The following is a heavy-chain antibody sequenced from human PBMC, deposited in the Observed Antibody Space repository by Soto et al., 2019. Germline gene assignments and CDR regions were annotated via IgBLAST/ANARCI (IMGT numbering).Heavy chain of an antibody. J-gene: IGHJ6*03. CDR1: GGSISSYY. D-gene: IGHD4-17*01. V-gene: IGHV4-59*01. Sequence: SETLSLTCTVSGGSISSYYWSWIRQPPGKGLEWIGYIYYSGSTNYNPSLKSRVTISVDTSKNQFSLKLSSVTAADTAVYYCATCIPTGHDYGDYDSLYYYYYMDVWGKGTTVTV. CDR2: IYYSGST. CDR3: ATCIPTGHDYGDYDSLYYYYYMDV.